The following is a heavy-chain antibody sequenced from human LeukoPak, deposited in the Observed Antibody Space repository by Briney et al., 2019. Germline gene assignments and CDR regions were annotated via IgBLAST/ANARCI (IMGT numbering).Heavy chain of an antibody. J-gene: IGHJ4*02. CDR3: ARVLPSRYYDSTAGDY. V-gene: IGHV3-21*01. CDR1: GFTFSSYS. CDR2: ISSSSSYI. Sequence: GGSLRLSCAASGFTFSSYSMNWVRQAPGKGLEWVSSISSSSSYIYYADSVKGRFTISRDNAKNSLYLQMNSLRAEDTAVYYCARVLPSRYYDSTAGDYWGQGTLVTVSS. D-gene: IGHD3-22*01.